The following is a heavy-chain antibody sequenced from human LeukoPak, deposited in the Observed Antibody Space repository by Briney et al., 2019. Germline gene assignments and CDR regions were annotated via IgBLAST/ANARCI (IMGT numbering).Heavy chain of an antibody. CDR3: ARERVVRGVIARDDAFDI. V-gene: IGHV4-59*01. CDR1: GGSISSYY. J-gene: IGHJ3*02. CDR2: IYYSGST. D-gene: IGHD3-10*01. Sequence: PSETLSLTCTVSGGSISSYYWSWIRQPPGKGLEWIGYIYYSGSTNYNPSLTSRVTISVDTSENQFSLKLSSVTAADTAVYYCARERVVRGVIARDDAFDIWGQGTMVTVSS.